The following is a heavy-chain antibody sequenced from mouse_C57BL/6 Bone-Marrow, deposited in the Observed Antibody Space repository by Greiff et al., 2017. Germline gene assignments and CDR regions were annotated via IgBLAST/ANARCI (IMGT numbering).Heavy chain of an antibody. J-gene: IGHJ1*03. Sequence: QVQLQQPGAELVQPGASVKLSCKASGYTFTSYWMHWVKQRPGPGLEWIGMIHPNSGSTNYNEKFKSKATLTVDKSSSTAYMQLSSLTSEDSAVYYCAGYYGSSHSSYWYFDVGGTGTTVTVSS. D-gene: IGHD1-1*01. CDR2: IHPNSGST. V-gene: IGHV1-64*01. CDR3: AGYYGSSHSSYWYFDV. CDR1: GYTFTSYW.